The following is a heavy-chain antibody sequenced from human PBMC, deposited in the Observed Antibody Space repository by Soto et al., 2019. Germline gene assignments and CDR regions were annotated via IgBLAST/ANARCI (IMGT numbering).Heavy chain of an antibody. CDR1: GFTFSSNY. V-gene: IGHV3-53*01. Sequence: GGSLRLSCAASGFTFSSNYMSWVRQAPGKGLEWVSVIYSGGSTYYADSVKGRFTISRDNSKNTLYLQMNSLRAEDTAVYYCARDLNKGYCSGGSCYSYYGMDVWGQGTTVTVSS. CDR3: ARDLNKGYCSGGSCYSYYGMDV. CDR2: IYSGGST. D-gene: IGHD2-15*01. J-gene: IGHJ6*02.